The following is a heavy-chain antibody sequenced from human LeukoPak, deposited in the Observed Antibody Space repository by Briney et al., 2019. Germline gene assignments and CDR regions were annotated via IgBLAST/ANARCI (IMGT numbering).Heavy chain of an antibody. CDR2: FGTRSSSI. CDR3: ARERDEGFDY. J-gene: IGHJ4*02. V-gene: IGHV3-21*01. D-gene: IGHD5-24*01. Sequence: PGGSLRHSCAASGFTFSSYAMNWVRQAPGKGLEWVSSFGTRSSSIYYADSVKGRFTISRDNARNSLYLQMNSLKAEDTAVYYCARERDEGFDYWGQGTLVTVSS. CDR1: GFTFSSYA.